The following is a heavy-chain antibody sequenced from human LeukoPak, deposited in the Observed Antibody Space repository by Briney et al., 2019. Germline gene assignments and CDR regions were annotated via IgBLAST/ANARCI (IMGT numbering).Heavy chain of an antibody. CDR3: ARSVAGGGYDAFDI. CDR2: INPIFGTA. D-gene: IGHD6-19*01. J-gene: IGHJ3*02. CDR1: GGTFSSYA. Sequence: ASVKVSCKASGGTFSSYAISWVRQAPGQGLEWMGRINPIFGTANYAQKFQGRVTITTDESTSTAYMELSSLRSEDTAVYYCARSVAGGGYDAFDIWGQGTMVTVSS. V-gene: IGHV1-69*05.